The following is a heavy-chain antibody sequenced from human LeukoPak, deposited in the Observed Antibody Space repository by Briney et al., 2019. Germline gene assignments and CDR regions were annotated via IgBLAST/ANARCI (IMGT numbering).Heavy chain of an antibody. V-gene: IGHV1-69*04. CDR3: AADPYCSGGSCEGWFDP. Sequence: ASVKVSCKASGGTFSSYAISWVRQAPGQGLEWMGRIIPILGIANYAQKFQGRVTITADKSTSTAYMELSSLRSEDTAVYYCAADPYCSGGSCEGWFDPWGQGTLVTVSS. D-gene: IGHD2-15*01. CDR2: IIPILGIA. CDR1: GGTFSSYA. J-gene: IGHJ5*02.